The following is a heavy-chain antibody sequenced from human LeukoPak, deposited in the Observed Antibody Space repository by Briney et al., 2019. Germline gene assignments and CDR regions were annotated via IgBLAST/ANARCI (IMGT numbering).Heavy chain of an antibody. V-gene: IGHV4-34*01. D-gene: IGHD3-9*01. CDR1: GGSFSGYY. CDR3: ARRIRYVAGVDY. Sequence: PSETLSLTCAVYGGSFSGYYWSWIRQPPGKGLEWIGEINHSGSTNYNPSLKSRVTISVDTSKNQFSLKLSSVTAADMAVYYCARRIRYVAGVDYWGQGTLVTVSS. CDR2: INHSGST. J-gene: IGHJ4*02.